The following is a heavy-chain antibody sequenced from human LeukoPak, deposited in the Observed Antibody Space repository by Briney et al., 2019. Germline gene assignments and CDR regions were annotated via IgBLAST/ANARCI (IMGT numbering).Heavy chain of an antibody. CDR1: GGSINSFNYY. Sequence: PSETLSLTCIVSGGSINSFNYYWDWVRQPPGKGLEWIGSIHNSGSTYYNPSFKSRVTISVDTSKNQFFLKLSSVTAADTAVYYCARQGDTEYYFDYWGQGTLVTVSS. D-gene: IGHD2-21*01. J-gene: IGHJ4*02. V-gene: IGHV4-39*01. CDR3: ARQGDTEYYFDY. CDR2: IHNSGST.